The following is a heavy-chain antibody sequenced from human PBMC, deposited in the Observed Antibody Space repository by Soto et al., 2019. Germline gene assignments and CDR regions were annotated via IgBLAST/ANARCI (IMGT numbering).Heavy chain of an antibody. Sequence: PGGSLRLSCAASGFIFDSSGMNWVRQVPGKGLEWVSSISNTGRYIFYADSVKGRFTISRDNAKNSLYLEMNSLRAEDTAVYYCARDLVYGGFKDFDYWGQGTLVTVSS. CDR1: GFIFDSSG. V-gene: IGHV3-21*04. CDR3: ARDLVYGGFKDFDY. CDR2: ISNTGRYI. D-gene: IGHD4-17*01. J-gene: IGHJ4*02.